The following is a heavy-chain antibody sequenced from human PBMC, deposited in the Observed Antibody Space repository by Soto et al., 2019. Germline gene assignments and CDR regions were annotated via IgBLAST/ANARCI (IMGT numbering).Heavy chain of an antibody. V-gene: IGHV1-69*01. J-gene: IGHJ6*02. CDR2: IIPIFGTA. Sequence: QVQLVQSGAEVKKPGSSVKVSCKASGGTFSSYAISWVRQAPGQGLEWMGGIIPIFGTANYAQKFQGRVTITADESTSTAYMDLSSLRSEDTAVYYCVSRYCSGGSCYSTAARYYYYGIDVWGQGTTVTVSS. CDR3: VSRYCSGGSCYSTAARYYYYGIDV. CDR1: GGTFSSYA. D-gene: IGHD2-15*01.